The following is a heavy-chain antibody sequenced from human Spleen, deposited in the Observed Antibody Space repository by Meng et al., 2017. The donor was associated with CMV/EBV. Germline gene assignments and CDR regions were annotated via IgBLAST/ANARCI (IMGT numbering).Heavy chain of an antibody. CDR1: GCTFSDYY. CDR2: INSGGRTI. J-gene: IGHJ4*02. D-gene: IGHD1-14*01. V-gene: IGHV3-11*01. CDR3: ARDLTGYFDY. Sequence: CAASGCTFSDYYRSWSRQTPGKGLEWVSYINSGGRTIYYADSVKGRFTISRDNAKNSLYLQMNSLRAEDTAVYFCARDLTGYFDYWGQGTLVTVSS.